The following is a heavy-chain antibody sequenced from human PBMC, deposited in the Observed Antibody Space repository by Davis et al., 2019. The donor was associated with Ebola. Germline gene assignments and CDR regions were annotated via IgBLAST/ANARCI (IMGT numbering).Heavy chain of an antibody. CDR1: GGPISSYY. CDR3: ARGRGLFDP. Sequence: PGGSLRLSCTVPGGPISSYYWSWIRQPAGKGLEWIGRIYTSGSTNYNPSLKSRVTMSVDTSKNQFSLKLSSVTAADTAVYYCARGRGLFDPWGQGTLVTVSS. J-gene: IGHJ5*02. V-gene: IGHV4-4*07. D-gene: IGHD1-26*01. CDR2: IYTSGST.